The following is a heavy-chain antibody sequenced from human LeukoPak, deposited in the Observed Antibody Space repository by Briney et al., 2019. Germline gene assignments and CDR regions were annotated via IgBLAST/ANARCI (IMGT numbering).Heavy chain of an antibody. D-gene: IGHD3-22*01. J-gene: IGHJ4*02. CDR3: AKGFQTYYYDSSASSGDY. V-gene: IGHV3-9*01. CDR1: GFTFDDYA. Sequence: PGRSLRLSCAASGFTFDDYAMHWVRQAPGKGLEWVSGISWNSGSIGYADSVKGRFTISRDNAKNSLYLQMNSLRAEDTALYYCAKGFQTYYYDSSASSGDYWGQGTLVTVSS. CDR2: ISWNSGSI.